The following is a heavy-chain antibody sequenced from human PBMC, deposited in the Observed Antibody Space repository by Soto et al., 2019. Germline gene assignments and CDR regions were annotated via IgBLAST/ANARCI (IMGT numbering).Heavy chain of an antibody. CDR2: ISSSSSTI. CDR1: GFTFSSYS. Sequence: EMQLVESGGGLVQPGGSLRLSCAASGFTFSSYSMNWVRQAPGKGLEWVSYISSSSSTIYYADSVKGRFTISRDNAKNSLYLQMNSLRDEDTAVYYCARDCCISTSSIGGDFDIWGQGTMVTVSS. J-gene: IGHJ3*02. V-gene: IGHV3-48*02. D-gene: IGHD2-2*01. CDR3: ARDCCISTSSIGGDFDI.